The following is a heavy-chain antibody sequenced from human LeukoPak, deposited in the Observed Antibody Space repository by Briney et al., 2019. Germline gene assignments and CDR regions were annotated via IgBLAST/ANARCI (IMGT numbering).Heavy chain of an antibody. CDR1: GFTFSNAW. Sequence: PGGSLRLPCAASGFTFSNAWMNWVRQAPGKGLEWVGRIKIKTDGGTTDYAAPVKGRLSISRDDSKNTLYLQMNSLKTEDTAVYYCTTDSSLSVKLWLEGLQFDYWGQGTLVTVSS. CDR3: TTDSSLSVKLWLEGLQFDY. CDR2: IKIKTDGGTT. J-gene: IGHJ4*02. V-gene: IGHV3-15*07. D-gene: IGHD5-18*01.